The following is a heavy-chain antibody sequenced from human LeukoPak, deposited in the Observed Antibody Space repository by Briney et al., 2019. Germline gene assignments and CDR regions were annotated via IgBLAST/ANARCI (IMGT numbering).Heavy chain of an antibody. CDR3: AKDSYPSNYDILSGYYEDNWFDP. CDR2: ISGSGGST. Sequence: GGSLRLSCAASGFTFSSYAMSWVRQAPGKGLEWVSAISGSGGSTYYADSVKGRFTISRDNSKNTLYLQMNSLRAEDTAVYYCAKDSYPSNYDILSGYYEDNWFDPWGQGTLVTVSS. CDR1: GFTFSSYA. D-gene: IGHD3-9*01. V-gene: IGHV3-23*01. J-gene: IGHJ5*02.